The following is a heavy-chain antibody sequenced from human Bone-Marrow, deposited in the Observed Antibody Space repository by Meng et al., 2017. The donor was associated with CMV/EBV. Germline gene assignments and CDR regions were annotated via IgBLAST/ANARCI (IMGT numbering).Heavy chain of an antibody. Sequence: ASVKVSCKTSGYTFNAYGINWVRQAPGQGLEWLGWVSGYNGKTDYAQKFQGRVTVTTDTSTSTAYMELRSLRADDTAVYHCARAAHTIFGVVIMTDFDYWGQGTLVTVSS. D-gene: IGHD3-3*01. CDR2: VSGYNGKT. J-gene: IGHJ4*02. CDR3: ARAAHTIFGVVIMTDFDY. CDR1: GYTFNAYG. V-gene: IGHV1-18*01.